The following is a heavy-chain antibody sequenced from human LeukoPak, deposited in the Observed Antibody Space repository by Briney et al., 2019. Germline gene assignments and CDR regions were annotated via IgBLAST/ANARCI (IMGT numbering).Heavy chain of an antibody. D-gene: IGHD3-16*02. CDR2: ISSSSSTI. V-gene: IGHV3-48*01. CDR3: ARDDYDYVWGSYRYLDY. CDR1: GFTFSSYE. Sequence: GGSLRLSCAASGFTFSSYEMNWVRQAPGKGLEWVSYISSSSSTIYYADSVKGRFTISRDNAKNSLYLQMNSLRAEDTAVYYCARDDYDYVWGSYRYLDYWGQGTLVTVSS. J-gene: IGHJ4*02.